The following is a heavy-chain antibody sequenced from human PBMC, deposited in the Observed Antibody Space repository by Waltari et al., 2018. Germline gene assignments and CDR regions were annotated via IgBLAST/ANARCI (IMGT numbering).Heavy chain of an antibody. V-gene: IGHV1-2*06. Sequence: QVQLVQSGAEVKKPGASVKVSCTASGYTFTNYYVHWVRQAPGQGLEWVGRINPKSGGTYYTQKYQGRVTRTRDTSVNTAYMELSSLTSDDTAVFYCARAGSERDFAYWGQGTLVTVSS. CDR3: ARAGSERDFAY. D-gene: IGHD3-10*01. J-gene: IGHJ4*02. CDR1: GYTFTNYY. CDR2: INPKSGGT.